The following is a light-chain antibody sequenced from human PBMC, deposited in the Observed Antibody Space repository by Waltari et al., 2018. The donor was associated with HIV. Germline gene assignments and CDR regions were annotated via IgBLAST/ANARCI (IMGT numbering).Light chain of an antibody. J-gene: IGLJ2*01. Sequence: QSVLTQPPSASGTPGQRVTISFSGSCSTVVSTYVHWSQQLPGKAPKLLIYRNNQRPSGVPDRFSGSKSGTSASLAISGLRSEDEADYYCAVWDDTLSGHLVFGGGTKLTVL. CDR1: CSTVVSTY. CDR3: AVWDDTLSGHLV. CDR2: RNN. V-gene: IGLV1-47*01.